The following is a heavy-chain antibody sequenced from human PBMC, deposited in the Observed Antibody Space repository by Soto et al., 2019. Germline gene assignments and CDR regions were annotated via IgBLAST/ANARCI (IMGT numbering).Heavy chain of an antibody. V-gene: IGHV3-23*01. CDR1: GFTFSSYA. D-gene: IGHD3-22*01. Sequence: GGSLRLSCAASGFTFSSYAMSWVRQAPGKGLEWVSAISGSGGSTYYADSVKGRFTISRDNSKNTLYLQMNSLRAEDTAVYYCAKDLQYDSSGYYFLAFDIWGQGTMVTVSS. J-gene: IGHJ3*02. CDR2: ISGSGGST. CDR3: AKDLQYDSSGYYFLAFDI.